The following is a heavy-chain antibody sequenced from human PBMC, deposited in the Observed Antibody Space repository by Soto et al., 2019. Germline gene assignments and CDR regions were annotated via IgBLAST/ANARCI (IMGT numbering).Heavy chain of an antibody. V-gene: IGHV4-31*03. J-gene: IGHJ4*02. CDR3: ASGPVVPAARFDY. D-gene: IGHD2-2*01. Sequence: QVQLQESGPGLVKPSQTLSLTCTVSGGPISSGGYYWSWIRQHPGKGLEWIGYIYYSGSTYYNPSLKSRVTISVDTSKNQFSLRLSSVTAADTAVYYSASGPVVPAARFDYWGQGTLVTVSS. CDR1: GGPISSGGYY. CDR2: IYYSGST.